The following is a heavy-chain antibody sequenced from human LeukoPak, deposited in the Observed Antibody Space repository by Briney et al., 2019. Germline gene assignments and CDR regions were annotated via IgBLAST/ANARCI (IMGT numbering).Heavy chain of an antibody. CDR3: AACYGDRYYYYGMDV. CDR2: IIPIFGTA. Sequence: SVKVSCKASGGTFCSYAISGVRQAPGQGLEWMGGIIPIFGTANYAQKFQGRVTITADESTSTAYMELSSLRSEDTAVYYCAACYGDRYYYYGMDVWGQGTTVTVSS. V-gene: IGHV1-69*01. D-gene: IGHD4-17*01. J-gene: IGHJ6*02. CDR1: GGTFCSYA.